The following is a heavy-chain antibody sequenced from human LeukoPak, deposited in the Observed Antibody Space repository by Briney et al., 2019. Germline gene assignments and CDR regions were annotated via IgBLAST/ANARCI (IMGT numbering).Heavy chain of an antibody. Sequence: PGRSLRLSCAASGFTFSSYGMHWVRQAPGKGLEWVAVIWYDGSNKYYADSVKGRFTISRDNSKNTLYLQMNSLRGEDTAVYYCARAYCSRTSCYGMDVWGQGTTVTVSS. CDR3: ARAYCSRTSCYGMDV. D-gene: IGHD2-2*01. CDR1: GFTFSSYG. CDR2: IWYDGSNK. J-gene: IGHJ6*02. V-gene: IGHV3-33*01.